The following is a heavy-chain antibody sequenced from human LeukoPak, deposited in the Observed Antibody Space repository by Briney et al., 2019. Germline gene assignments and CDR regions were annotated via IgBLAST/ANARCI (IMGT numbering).Heavy chain of an antibody. CDR1: GFTFSSYA. CDR2: ISGSGGST. D-gene: IGHD3-10*01. V-gene: IGHV3-23*01. J-gene: IGHJ6*02. Sequence: QAGGSLRLSCAASGFTFSSYAMSWVRQAPGKGLEWVSAISGSGGSTYYADSVKGRFTISRDNSKNTLYLQMNSLRAEDTAVYYCARDRLLWFGELLDYHNDGMDVWGQGTTVTVSS. CDR3: ARDRLLWFGELLDYHNDGMDV.